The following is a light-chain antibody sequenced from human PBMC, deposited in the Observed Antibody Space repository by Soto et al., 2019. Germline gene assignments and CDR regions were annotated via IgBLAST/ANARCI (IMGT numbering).Light chain of an antibody. CDR2: DAS. CDR1: QDLTNY. CDR3: QQYDTLPPLT. J-gene: IGKJ4*01. V-gene: IGKV1-33*01. Sequence: DIQMTQSPSSLSASVGDRVTITCQASQDLTNYFNWYQQQTGKAPKLLIYDASTLETGVPSRFSGSGSGIDFTVTISSLQPEDIATYYCQQYDTLPPLTFGGGTKVEIK.